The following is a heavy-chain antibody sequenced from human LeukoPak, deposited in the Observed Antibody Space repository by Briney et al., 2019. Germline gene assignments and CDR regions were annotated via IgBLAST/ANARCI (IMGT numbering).Heavy chain of an antibody. V-gene: IGHV4-59*08. J-gene: IGHJ4*02. Sequence: SETLSLTCTVSGGSMSSYYWSWIRQPPGKGLEWIGYIYYSGSTNYNPSLKSRVTISVDTSKNQFSLKLSSVTAADTAVYYCARGPGTGAFDYWGQGTLVTVSS. CDR3: ARGPGTGAFDY. D-gene: IGHD7-27*01. CDR1: GGSMSSYY. CDR2: IYYSGST.